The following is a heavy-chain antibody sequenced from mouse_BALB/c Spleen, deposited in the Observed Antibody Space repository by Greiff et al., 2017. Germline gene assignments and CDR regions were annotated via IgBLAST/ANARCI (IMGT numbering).Heavy chain of an antibody. Sequence: EVKLVESGGGLVKPGGSLKLSCAASGFTFSDYYMYWVRQTPEKRLEWVATISDGGSYTYYPDSVKGRFTISRDNAKNNLYLQMSSLKSEDTAMYYCARDTTGGGNFDYWGQGTTLTVSS. CDR2: ISDGGSYT. J-gene: IGHJ2*01. CDR1: GFTFSDYY. V-gene: IGHV5-4*02. D-gene: IGHD1-1*01. CDR3: ARDTTGGGNFDY.